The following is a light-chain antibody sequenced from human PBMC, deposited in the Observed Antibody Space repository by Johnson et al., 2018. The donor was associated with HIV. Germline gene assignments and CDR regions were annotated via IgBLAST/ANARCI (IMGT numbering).Light chain of an antibody. Sequence: QSVLTQPPSVSAAPGQKVTISCSGSNSNIGNNYISWYQHLPGTAPKLLIYENNKRPSGIPDRFSGSKSDTSATLGITGLQTGDEADYYCGTWDSSLRGVFGTGTKVTVL. CDR3: GTWDSSLRGV. J-gene: IGLJ1*01. V-gene: IGLV1-51*02. CDR1: NSNIGNNY. CDR2: ENN.